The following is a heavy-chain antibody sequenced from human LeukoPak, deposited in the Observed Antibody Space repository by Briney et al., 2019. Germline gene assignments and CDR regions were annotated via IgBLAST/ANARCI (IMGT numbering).Heavy chain of an antibody. J-gene: IGHJ4*02. CDR3: ARDRFLEWLLSGYFDY. Sequence: SETLSLTCTVSGGSISSYYWSWIRQPPGKGLEWIGYIYYSGSTNYNPSLKSRVTISVDTSKNQFSLKLSSVTAADTAVYYCARDRFLEWLLSGYFDYWGQGTLVTVSS. V-gene: IGHV4-59*01. D-gene: IGHD3-3*01. CDR2: IYYSGST. CDR1: GGSISSYY.